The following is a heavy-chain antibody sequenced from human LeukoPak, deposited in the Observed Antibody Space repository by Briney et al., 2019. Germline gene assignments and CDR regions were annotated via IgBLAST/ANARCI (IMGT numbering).Heavy chain of an antibody. V-gene: IGHV4-59*08. J-gene: IGHJ4*02. Sequence: PETLSLTCTVSGGSISSYYWSWIRQPPGKGLEWIGYIYYSGSTNYNPSLKSRVTISVDTSKNQFSLKLSSVTAADTAVYYCARLVQQWLVDYWGQGTLVTVSS. CDR2: IYYSGST. CDR3: ARLVQQWLVDY. D-gene: IGHD6-19*01. CDR1: GGSISSYY.